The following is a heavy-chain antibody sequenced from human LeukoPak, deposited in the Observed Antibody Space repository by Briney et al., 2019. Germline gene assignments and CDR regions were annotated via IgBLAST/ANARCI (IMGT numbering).Heavy chain of an antibody. J-gene: IGHJ5*02. CDR1: GGSFSGYY. Sequence: PSETLSLTCAVYGGSFSGYYWSWIRQPPGKGLEWIGSIYYSGSTYYNPSLKSRVTISVDTSKNQFSLKLSSVTAADTAVYYCARMARRIAAGRQMYLRNWFDPWGQGTLVTVSS. V-gene: IGHV4-34*01. CDR3: ARMARRIAAGRQMYLRNWFDP. D-gene: IGHD6-13*01. CDR2: IYYSGST.